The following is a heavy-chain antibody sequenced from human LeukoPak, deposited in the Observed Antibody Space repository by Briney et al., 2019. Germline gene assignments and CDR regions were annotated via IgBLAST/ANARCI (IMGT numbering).Heavy chain of an antibody. D-gene: IGHD3-22*01. CDR3: ARGYYDSSGVDY. CDR1: GYTFTGYY. Sequence: ASVKVSCKASGYTFTGYYMHWVRQAPGQGLEWMGWINPNSGGTNYAQKFRGRVTMTRDTSISTAYMELSRLRSDDTAVYYCARGYYDSSGVDYWGQGTLVTVSS. CDR2: INPNSGGT. J-gene: IGHJ4*02. V-gene: IGHV1-2*02.